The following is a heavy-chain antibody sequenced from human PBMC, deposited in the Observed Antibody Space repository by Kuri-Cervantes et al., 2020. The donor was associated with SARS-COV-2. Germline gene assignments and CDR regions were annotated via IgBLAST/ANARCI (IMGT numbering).Heavy chain of an antibody. D-gene: IGHD3-3*01. CDR3: ARAQETTIFGVVAEFDY. Sequence: SETLSLTCTVSGGSISSGGYYWSWIRQHPGKGLEWIGYIYYSGSTYYNPSLKSRVTISVDTSKNQFSLKLSSVTAADTAVYYCARAQETTIFGVVAEFDYWGQATLVTVSS. V-gene: IGHV4-31*03. CDR2: IYYSGST. CDR1: GGSISSGGYY. J-gene: IGHJ4*02.